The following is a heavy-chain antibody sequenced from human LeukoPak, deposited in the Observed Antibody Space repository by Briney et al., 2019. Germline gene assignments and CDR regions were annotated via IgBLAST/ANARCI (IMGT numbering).Heavy chain of an antibody. D-gene: IGHD3-10*01. CDR3: ARPIWSRKHTSGAFDI. CDR1: GGSFSGYY. V-gene: IGHV4-34*01. J-gene: IGHJ3*02. CDR2: INHSGTT. Sequence: PSETLSPTSVVYGGSFSGYYWSWIRQPPGKGLEWNGEINHSGTTNYNPCLKGRVTISVDTPKPQFSLKLSSVTAADTAVYYCARPIWSRKHTSGAFDIWGQGTMVTVSS.